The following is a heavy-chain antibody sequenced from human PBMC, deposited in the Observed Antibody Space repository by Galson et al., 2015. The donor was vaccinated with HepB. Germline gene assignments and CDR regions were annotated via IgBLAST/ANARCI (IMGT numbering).Heavy chain of an antibody. J-gene: IGHJ6*02. CDR1: RFIFDDYG. Sequence: SLRPSCAASRFIFDDYGMLWVRQAPGKGLEWVSGISWNSGSIDYADSVKGRFTISRDNAKNSLYLQMNSLRAEDTALYYCAKDYTAMIRGSDVWGQGTTVTVSS. D-gene: IGHD5-18*01. CDR3: AKDYTAMIRGSDV. CDR2: ISWNSGSI. V-gene: IGHV3-9*01.